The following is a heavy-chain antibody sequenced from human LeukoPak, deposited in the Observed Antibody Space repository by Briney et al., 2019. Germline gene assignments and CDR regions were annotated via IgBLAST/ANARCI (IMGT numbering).Heavy chain of an antibody. CDR3: ARTNPMVREVIISPYYYYGMDV. CDR2: IYYCGST. J-gene: IGHJ6*02. Sequence: SETLTLTCTVSGGSISSYYWSWIRQPPGKGLEWIGYIYYCGSTNYNPSLKSRITISVDTSKNQFSLKLSSVTAADTAVYYCARTNPMVREVIISPYYYYGMDVWGQGTTVTVSS. CDR1: GGSISSYY. D-gene: IGHD3-10*01. V-gene: IGHV4-59*01.